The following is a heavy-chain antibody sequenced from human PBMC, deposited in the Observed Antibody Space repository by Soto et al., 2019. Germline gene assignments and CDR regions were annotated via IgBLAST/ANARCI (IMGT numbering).Heavy chain of an antibody. CDR3: ARSSLREMATSL. CDR2: ISSSSSYI. V-gene: IGHV3-21*01. Sequence: GGSLRLSCAASGFTFSSYSMNWVRQAPGKGLEWVSSISSSSSYIYYADSVKGRFTISRDNAKNSLYLQMNSLRAEDTAVYYCARSSLREMATSLWGQGTPVPVSS. CDR1: GFTFSSYS. D-gene: IGHD5-12*01. J-gene: IGHJ4*02.